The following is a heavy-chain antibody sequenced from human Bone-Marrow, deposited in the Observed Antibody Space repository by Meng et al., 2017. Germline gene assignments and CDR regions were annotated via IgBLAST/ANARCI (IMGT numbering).Heavy chain of an antibody. CDR3: ARGRRIVGATFRLFDY. Sequence: QVQLQQWGAGLLKPPETLYLTGAVYGGSFSGYYWSWIRQPPGKGLEWIGEINHSGSTNYNPSLKSRVTLSADTPERQFSLKLSSVTAADTAVYYCARGRRIVGATFRLFDYWGQGTLVTVSS. CDR2: INHSGST. CDR1: GGSFSGYY. D-gene: IGHD1-26*01. V-gene: IGHV4-34*01. J-gene: IGHJ4*02.